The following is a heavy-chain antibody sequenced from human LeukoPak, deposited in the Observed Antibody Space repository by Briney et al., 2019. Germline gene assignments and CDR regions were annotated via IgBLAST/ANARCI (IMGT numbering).Heavy chain of an antibody. CDR2: ISGSGGST. CDR1: GFTFSNYA. D-gene: IGHD3-10*01. Sequence: GGSLRLSCAASGFTFSNYAMSWVRQAPGKGLEWVSVISGSGGSTSYADSVKGRFTISRDNPKNTLHLQMNSLRAEDTAVYYCAKEVYYSGSGSYYNVWFDYWGQGTLVTVSS. CDR3: AKEVYYSGSGSYYNVWFDY. J-gene: IGHJ4*02. V-gene: IGHV3-23*01.